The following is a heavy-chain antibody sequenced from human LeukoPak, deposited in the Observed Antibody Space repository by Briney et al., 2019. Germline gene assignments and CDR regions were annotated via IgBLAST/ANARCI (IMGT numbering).Heavy chain of an antibody. CDR2: INHSGST. CDR3: ARRYRYCSSTSCQNWFDP. CDR1: GGSFSGYY. D-gene: IGHD2-2*01. Sequence: SKTLSLTCAVYGGSFSGYYWSWIRQPPGKGLEWIGEINHSGSTNYNPSLKSRVTISVDTSKNQFSLKLSSVTAADTAVYYCARRYRYCSSTSCQNWFDPWGQGTLVTVSS. V-gene: IGHV4-34*01. J-gene: IGHJ5*02.